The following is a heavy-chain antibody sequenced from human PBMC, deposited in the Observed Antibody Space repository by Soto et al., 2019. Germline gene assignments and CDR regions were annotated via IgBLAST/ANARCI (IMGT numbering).Heavy chain of an antibody. V-gene: IGHV3-23*01. Sequence: GGSLRLSCAASGFTFSSYAMSWVRQAPGKGLEWVSAITGSTGNTYYADSVKGRFTIYRDNFKNTLYLQMNSLRAEDTAVFYCAKGTRASCSGASCYPFDDWGQGTQVTVSS. J-gene: IGHJ4*02. CDR3: AKGTRASCSGASCYPFDD. CDR1: GFTFSSYA. CDR2: ITGSTGNT. D-gene: IGHD2-15*01.